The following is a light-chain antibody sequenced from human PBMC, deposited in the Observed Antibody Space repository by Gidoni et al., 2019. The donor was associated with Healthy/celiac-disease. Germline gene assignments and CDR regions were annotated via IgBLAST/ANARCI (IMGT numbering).Light chain of an antibody. V-gene: IGKV3-15*01. J-gene: IGKJ3*01. CDR1: QSVSSN. CDR2: GAS. Sequence: EIVMTQSPATLSVSPGERATLSCRASQSVSSNLAWYQKKPGQAPRLLIDGASTRATGIPARFSGSGSGTEFTLTISSLQSEDFAVYYCQQYNNWPPFTFGPGTKVDIK. CDR3: QQYNNWPPFT.